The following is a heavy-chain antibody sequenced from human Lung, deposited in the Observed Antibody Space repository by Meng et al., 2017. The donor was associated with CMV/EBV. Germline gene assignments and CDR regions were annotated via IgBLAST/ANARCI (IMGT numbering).Heavy chain of an antibody. CDR2: IRRKGYGGTT. CDR3: TRWHSGSNFDY. V-gene: IGHV3-49*04. D-gene: IGHD1-26*01. CDR1: GFTFGDFA. Sequence: LXXTVSGFTFGDFAMTWVRQAPGKGLEWVGFIRRKGYGGTTEYAASVKGRFTISRDDSKSIAYLQMNSLKTEDTAVYYCTRWHSGSNFDYWGQGTLVXVSS. J-gene: IGHJ4*02.